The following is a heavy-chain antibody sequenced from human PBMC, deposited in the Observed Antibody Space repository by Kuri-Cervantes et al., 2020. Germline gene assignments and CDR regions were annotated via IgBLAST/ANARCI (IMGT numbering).Heavy chain of an antibody. CDR1: GGSFSGYY. D-gene: IGHD3-3*01. CDR3: ARGFNFWSAYYDH. V-gene: IGHV4-34*01. Sequence: SQNLSLTCAVYGGSFSGYYWSWIRQPPGKGLEWIGEINHSGSTNYNPSLKSRVTISADTSKNQLPLKLSSMTAADTAVYFCARGFNFWSAYYDHWGQGTLVTVSS. CDR2: INHSGST. J-gene: IGHJ5*02.